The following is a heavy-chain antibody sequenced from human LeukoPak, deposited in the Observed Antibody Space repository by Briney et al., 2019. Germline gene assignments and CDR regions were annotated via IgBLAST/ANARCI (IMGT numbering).Heavy chain of an antibody. CDR2: IYSGGST. CDR3: ARGSLRLGELSFDY. J-gene: IGHJ4*02. V-gene: IGHV3-66*01. D-gene: IGHD3-16*02. CDR1: GFTVSSNY. Sequence: PGGSLRLSCAASGFTVSSNYMSWVRQAPGKGLEWVSVIYSGGSTYYADSVKGRFTISRDNSKNTLYLQMTSLRAEDTAVYYCARGSLRLGELSFDYWGQGTLVTVSS.